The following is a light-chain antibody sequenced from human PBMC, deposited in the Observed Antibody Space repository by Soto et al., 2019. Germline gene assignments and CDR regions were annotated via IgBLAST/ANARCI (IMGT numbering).Light chain of an antibody. CDR2: AAS. Sequence: AIQMTQSPSSLSASVGDRVTITCRASQDFGNDLAWYQQKPGKAPQLLIFAASTLQGGVPSRFSGSGSGTDFSLTISRLQPEDLATYYCLQGHSYPWTFGQGTKVEI. V-gene: IGKV1-6*01. J-gene: IGKJ1*01. CDR3: LQGHSYPWT. CDR1: QDFGND.